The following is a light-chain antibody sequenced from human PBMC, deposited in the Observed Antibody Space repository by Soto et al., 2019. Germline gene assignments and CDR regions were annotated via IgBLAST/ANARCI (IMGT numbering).Light chain of an antibody. V-gene: IGKV1-17*01. J-gene: IGKJ1*01. CDR2: GVF. CDR1: QGIGDD. Sequence: DIQMTQSPSSLSASVGDRVTLTCRASQGIGDDLGWYQQQPGRAPKRLIYGVFNLQSGVPSRFSGSGSGTECTLTISSLQPEDFATYYCLQHRSYPWTFGQGTKVEIK. CDR3: LQHRSYPWT.